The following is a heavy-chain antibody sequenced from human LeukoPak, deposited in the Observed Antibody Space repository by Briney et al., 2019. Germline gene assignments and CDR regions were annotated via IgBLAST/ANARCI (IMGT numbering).Heavy chain of an antibody. V-gene: IGHV3-21*01. D-gene: IGHD6-13*01. CDR1: GFTFSSYS. CDR3: ARGIAAAESSFDL. Sequence: GGSLRLSCAASGFTFSSYSMNWVRQAPGKGLEWVSSISSSSSYIYYADSVKGRFTISRDNAKNSLYLQMNSLRAEDTAVYYCARGIAAAESSFDLWGRGTLVTVSS. J-gene: IGHJ2*01. CDR2: ISSSSSYI.